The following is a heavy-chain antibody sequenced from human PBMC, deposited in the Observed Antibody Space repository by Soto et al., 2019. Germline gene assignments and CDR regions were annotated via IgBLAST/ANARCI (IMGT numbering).Heavy chain of an antibody. CDR2: IYHSGNT. CDR3: ARDSRTGVSYYFDY. D-gene: IGHD2-8*02. J-gene: IGHJ4*02. V-gene: IGHV4-4*02. Sequence: PSETLSLTCAVSGDSISSGAWWSWVRQSPGKGLQWIGEIYHSGNTRNNPSLKSRVTMSVDKSNNQFSLNLMSVTAADTATYYCARDSRTGVSYYFDYWGQGTLVTVSS. CDR1: GDSISSGAW.